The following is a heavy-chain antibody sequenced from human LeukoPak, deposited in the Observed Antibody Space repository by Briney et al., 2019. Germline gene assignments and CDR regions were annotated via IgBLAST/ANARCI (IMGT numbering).Heavy chain of an antibody. CDR2: ISGSGENT. D-gene: IGHD3-16*02. V-gene: IGHV3-23*01. Sequence: LTGGSLRLSCAASGFTFSSYATSWVRQAPGKGLEWVSAISGSGENTNYADSVKGRFTMSRDNSRNMLYLQMNSLRDEDTAKYYCAKTVSGSYSYQGGDYWGQGTLVTVSS. CDR3: AKTVSGSYSYQGGDY. J-gene: IGHJ4*02. CDR1: GFTFSSYA.